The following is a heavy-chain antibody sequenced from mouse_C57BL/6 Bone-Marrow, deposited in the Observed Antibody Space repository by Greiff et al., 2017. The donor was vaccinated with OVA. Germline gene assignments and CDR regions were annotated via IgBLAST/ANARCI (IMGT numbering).Heavy chain of an antibody. CDR2: ISYDGNN. J-gene: IGHJ1*03. V-gene: IGHV3-6*01. D-gene: IGHD2-1*01. CDR3: AREGNFVWYFDV. Sequence: VQLKESGPGLVKPSQSLSLTCSVTGYSITSGYYWNWIRQFPGNKLEWMGYISYDGNNNYNPSFKNRISITRDTSKNQFFLKLNSVTTEDTATYYCAREGNFVWYFDVWGTGTTVTVSS. CDR1: GYSITSGYY.